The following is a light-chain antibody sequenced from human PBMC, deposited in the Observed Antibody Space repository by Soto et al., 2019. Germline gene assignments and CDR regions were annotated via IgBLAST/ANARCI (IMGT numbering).Light chain of an antibody. CDR1: QSVLYSSNNQNY. V-gene: IGKV4-1*01. CDR3: QQYFSSPQT. Sequence: DIVMTQSPDSLAVSLGERATINCKSSQSVLYSSNNQNYLAWYQQKPGQPPKLLIYCASTRESGVPDRFSGSGSGTDFTLSISTLQAEDVAVYHCQQYFSSPQTFGQGTKVEIK. J-gene: IGKJ1*01. CDR2: CAS.